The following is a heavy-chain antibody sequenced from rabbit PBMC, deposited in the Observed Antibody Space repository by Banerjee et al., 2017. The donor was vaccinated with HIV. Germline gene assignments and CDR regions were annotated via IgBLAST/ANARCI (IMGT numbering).Heavy chain of an antibody. CDR3: ARGDYNNVDATGVYGMDL. V-gene: IGHV1S45*01. CDR2: IYAGGSGST. CDR1: GFSFSSSYW. Sequence: QEQLEESGGDLVKPEGSLTLTCTASGFSFSSSYWIYWVRQAPGKGLEWIACIYAGGSGSTYYASWAKGRFTIIRSTSLNTVTLQMTSLTAADTATYFCARGDYNNVDATGVYGMDLWGPGTLVTVS. D-gene: IGHD6-1*01. J-gene: IGHJ6*01.